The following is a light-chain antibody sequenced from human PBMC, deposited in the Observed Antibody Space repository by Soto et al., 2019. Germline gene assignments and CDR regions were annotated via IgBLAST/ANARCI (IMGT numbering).Light chain of an antibody. Sequence: EIVLTQSPGTLSLSPGERATLSCRASQSVSNNYLAWYQQKPGQAPRLLICGASTRATGFPARFSGSGSGTDFTLTISGLQSEDFAVYYCQQYNNWPKTFGQGTKVDNK. CDR1: QSVSNN. J-gene: IGKJ1*01. CDR2: GAS. CDR3: QQYNNWPKT. V-gene: IGKV3-15*01.